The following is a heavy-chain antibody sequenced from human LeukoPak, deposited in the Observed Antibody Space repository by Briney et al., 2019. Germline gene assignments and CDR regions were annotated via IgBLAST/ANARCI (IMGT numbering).Heavy chain of an antibody. CDR2: IVVGSGNT. V-gene: IGHV1-58*02. CDR3: AADLTVNLLYGMDV. Sequence: SVKVSCKASGFTFTSSAMQWVRQARGQRLEWIGWIVVGSGNTNYAQKFQERVTITRDMSTSTAYMELSSLRSEDTAVYYCAADLTVNLLYGMDVWGQGTTVTVSS. CDR1: GFTFTSSA. D-gene: IGHD4-17*01. J-gene: IGHJ6*02.